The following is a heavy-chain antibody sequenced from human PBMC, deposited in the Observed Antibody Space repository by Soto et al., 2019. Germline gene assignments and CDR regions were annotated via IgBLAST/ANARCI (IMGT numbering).Heavy chain of an antibody. J-gene: IGHJ4*02. CDR1: GFTFSNCA. V-gene: IGHV3-23*01. D-gene: IGHD3-10*01. CDR3: AKGLWFGESYGLSDY. CDR2: ISGGGGNT. Sequence: PGGSLRLSCAASGFTFSNCAMSWVRQAPGKGLEWVSAISGGGGNTYYADSVKGRFTISRDNSKNTLYLQMNSLRAEDTAVYYCAKGLWFGESYGLSDYWGQGTLVTVSS.